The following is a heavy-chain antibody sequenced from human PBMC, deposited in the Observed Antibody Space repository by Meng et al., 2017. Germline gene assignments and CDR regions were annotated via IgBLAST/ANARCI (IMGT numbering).Heavy chain of an antibody. Sequence: SETLSLTCTVSGGSISSYYWSWIRQPPGKGLEWIGYIYYSGSTNYNPSLKSRVTISVDTSKNQFSLKLSSVTAADTAVYYCARVPVGISWFDPWGQGTLVTVSS. CDR1: GGSISSYY. V-gene: IGHV4-59*01. D-gene: IGHD3-3*02. J-gene: IGHJ5*02. CDR2: IYYSGST. CDR3: ARVPVGISWFDP.